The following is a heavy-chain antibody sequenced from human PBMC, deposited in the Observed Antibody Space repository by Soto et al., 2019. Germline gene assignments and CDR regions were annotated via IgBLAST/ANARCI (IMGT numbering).Heavy chain of an antibody. CDR2: INHSGST. D-gene: IGHD2-8*02. J-gene: IGHJ4*02. V-gene: IGHV4-34*01. Sequence: QVQLQQWGAGLLKPSETLSLTCAVYGGSFSGYYWTWIRQPPGTGLEWIGEINHSGSTNDNPSLKSRVTISVDTTKNQFPLKLTSVAAAAAAVYYCARDKITGLFDYWGEGTLVTVSS. CDR3: ARDKITGLFDY. CDR1: GGSFSGYY.